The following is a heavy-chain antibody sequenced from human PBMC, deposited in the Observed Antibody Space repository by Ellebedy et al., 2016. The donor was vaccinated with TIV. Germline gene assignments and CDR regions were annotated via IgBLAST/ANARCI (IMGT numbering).Heavy chain of an antibody. CDR2: ISPSGDST. CDR1: GYTFTNYW. D-gene: IGHD2-21*02. J-gene: IGHJ6*02. Sequence: ASVKVSCKASGYTFTNYWMHWVRQAPGQGLEWMGIISPSGDSTSYAQKFQGRVSVTRDTSTSTVSLELSSLRSEDTAVYYCARACVGDCSYGMDVWGQGTTVTVS. CDR3: ARACVGDCSYGMDV. V-gene: IGHV1-46*01.